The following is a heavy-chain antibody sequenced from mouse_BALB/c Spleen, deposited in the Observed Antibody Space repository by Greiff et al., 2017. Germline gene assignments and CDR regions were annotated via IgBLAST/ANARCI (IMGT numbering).Heavy chain of an antibody. J-gene: IGHJ3*01. Sequence: EVKLKESGPELGKPGASVKISCKASGYSFTGYNMYWVKQSHRKSLEWIGYIDPYNGGTSYNQKSKGKATLTVDKSSSTAYMHLNSLTSEDSAIYYCAREGGSRGWFAYWGQGTLVTVSA. CDR2: IDPYNGGT. V-gene: IGHV1S135*01. D-gene: IGHD3-1*01. CDR3: AREGGSRGWFAY. CDR1: GYSFTGYN.